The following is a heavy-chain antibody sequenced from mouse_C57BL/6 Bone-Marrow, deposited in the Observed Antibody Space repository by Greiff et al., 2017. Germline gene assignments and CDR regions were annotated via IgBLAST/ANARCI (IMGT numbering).Heavy chain of an antibody. Sequence: EVQLVESGGGLVKPGGSLKLSCAASGFTFSSYAMSWVRQTPEKRLEWVATISDGGSYTYYPDKVKGRFTISRDNAKNTLYLQMSHLKSEDTAMYYCARYYYGSMFAYWGQGTLVTVSA. CDR1: GFTFSSYA. CDR3: ARYYYGSMFAY. V-gene: IGHV5-4*01. CDR2: ISDGGSYT. J-gene: IGHJ3*01. D-gene: IGHD1-1*01.